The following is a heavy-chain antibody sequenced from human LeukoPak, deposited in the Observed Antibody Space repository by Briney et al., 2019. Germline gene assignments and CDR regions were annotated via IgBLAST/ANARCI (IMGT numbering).Heavy chain of an antibody. CDR3: ASHSSTLDAFDI. CDR1: GFTFSSYW. Sequence: GGSLRLSCAASGFTFSSYWMSWVRQAPGKGLEWVANIKQDGSEKYYVDSVKGRFTISRDNARNSLYLQMNSLRAEDTAVYYCASHSSTLDAFDIWGQGTMVTVSS. J-gene: IGHJ3*02. CDR2: IKQDGSEK. V-gene: IGHV3-7*01. D-gene: IGHD6-13*01.